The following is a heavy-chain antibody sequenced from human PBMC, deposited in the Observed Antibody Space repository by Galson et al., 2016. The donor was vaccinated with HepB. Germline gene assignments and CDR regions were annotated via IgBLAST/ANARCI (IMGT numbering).Heavy chain of an antibody. D-gene: IGHD1-26*01. CDR3: AKPAKWQPDY. CDR1: GFSLNNVA. V-gene: IGHV3-23*01. Sequence: SLRLSCAVSGFSLNNVAMSWVRQGPGKGLEWVSGVFTSGGRTYYADFVKGRFTISRDNSNNTLYRQMDSLRAEDTAIYYCAKPAKWQPDYWGQGTLVTVSS. CDR2: VFTSGGRT. J-gene: IGHJ4*02.